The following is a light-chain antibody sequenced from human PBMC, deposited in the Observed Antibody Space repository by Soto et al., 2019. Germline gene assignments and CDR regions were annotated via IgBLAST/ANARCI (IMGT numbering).Light chain of an antibody. CDR3: QQYSSSRQVT. Sequence: ETVLTQSPGTLSVSPGETVTLSCRASQSVSANYLAWYQHKSGQAPRLLIYDASRRATGTPDRFSGSGSGTDFSLTIRRLEPEDFAVYYCQQYSSSRQVTFGGGTKLEIK. J-gene: IGKJ4*01. CDR2: DAS. CDR1: QSVSANY. V-gene: IGKV3-20*01.